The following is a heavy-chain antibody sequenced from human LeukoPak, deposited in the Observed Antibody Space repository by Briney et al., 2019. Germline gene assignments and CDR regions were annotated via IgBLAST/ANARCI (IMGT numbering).Heavy chain of an antibody. J-gene: IGHJ4*02. CDR3: ARDSGAAMTYFDH. V-gene: IGHV3-33*01. D-gene: IGHD5-18*01. CDR2: LCYDGSNK. CDR1: GFSFSSYG. Sequence: GRSLRLSCAASGFSFSSYGMHWVRQAPGKGVEWVAVLCYDGSNKYYADSVKGGFTICRDNSKNRLYLQMNSLRAEDTAVYSCARDSGAAMTYFDHWGQGTLVTVSS.